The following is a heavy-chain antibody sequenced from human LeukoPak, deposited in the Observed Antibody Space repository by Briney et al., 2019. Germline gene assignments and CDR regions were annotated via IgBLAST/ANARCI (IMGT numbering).Heavy chain of an antibody. Sequence: GRSLRLSCAASRFTVRSNYMRCVCQAPRKGLEWGSVIYIGGSTYYATSVKGRFTISRDNSKNTMYLRMNSLRAERTAVYYCARAGIYPGVLYWGQGTLVTVSS. V-gene: IGHV3-53*01. CDR2: IYIGGST. CDR3: ARAGIYPGVLY. J-gene: IGHJ4*02. CDR1: RFTVRSNY. D-gene: IGHD5-12*01.